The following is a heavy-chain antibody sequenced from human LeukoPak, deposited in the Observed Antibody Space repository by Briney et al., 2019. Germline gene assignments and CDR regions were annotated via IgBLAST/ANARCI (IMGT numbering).Heavy chain of an antibody. V-gene: IGHV1-2*02. D-gene: IGHD2-15*01. Sequence: ASVKVSCKASGYTFTGYYMHWVRQAPGQGGEWMGWINPNSGGTNYAQKFQGRVTMTRDTSISTAYMVLSRLRSDDTAVYYCAGPPSYCSGGSCYSLPWGQGTLVTVSS. CDR2: INPNSGGT. J-gene: IGHJ5*02. CDR1: GYTFTGYY. CDR3: AGPPSYCSGGSCYSLP.